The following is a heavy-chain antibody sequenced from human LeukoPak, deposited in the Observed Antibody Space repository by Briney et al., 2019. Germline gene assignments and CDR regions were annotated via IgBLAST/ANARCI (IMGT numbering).Heavy chain of an antibody. V-gene: IGHV4-61*03. CDR3: ARGGDILTGYCFDP. Sequence: SETLSLTCTVSGGSVNSGSYYWSWIRQPPGKGLEWIGYIYYSGNTEYNPSLRSRVTILLDTSNNHFSLKLSSVTAADTAVYYCARGGDILTGYCFDPWGQGTLVSVSS. D-gene: IGHD3-9*01. J-gene: IGHJ5*02. CDR1: GGSVNSGSYY. CDR2: IYYSGNT.